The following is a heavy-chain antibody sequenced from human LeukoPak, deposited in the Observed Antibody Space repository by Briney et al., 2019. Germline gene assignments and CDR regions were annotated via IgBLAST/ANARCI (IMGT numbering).Heavy chain of an antibody. CDR1: GFSISVYW. CDR2: IKQDGSEK. Sequence: GGSLRLSCAASGFSISVYWMTWVRQAPGKGLEWVANIKQDGSEKYYVDSVKGRFTISRDNAKNSVYLQMNSLRAGDTAVYYCARDVLGSIVGATQGYWGQGTLVTVFS. CDR3: ARDVLGSIVGATQGY. J-gene: IGHJ4*02. V-gene: IGHV3-7*01. D-gene: IGHD1-26*01.